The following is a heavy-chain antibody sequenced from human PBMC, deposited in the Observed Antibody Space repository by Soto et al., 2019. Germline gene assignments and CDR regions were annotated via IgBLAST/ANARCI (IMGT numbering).Heavy chain of an antibody. CDR1: GFTFSSYA. CDR3: ARDLEVAVAGA. J-gene: IGHJ5*02. V-gene: IGHV3-30-3*01. Sequence: QVQLVESGGGVVQPGRSLRLSCAASGFTFSSYAMHWVRQAPGKGLEWVAVISYDGSNKYYADSVKGRFTISSDNSKNTLYLQMNSVRAEDTAVYYCARDLEVAVAGAWGQGTLVTVSS. CDR2: ISYDGSNK. D-gene: IGHD6-19*01.